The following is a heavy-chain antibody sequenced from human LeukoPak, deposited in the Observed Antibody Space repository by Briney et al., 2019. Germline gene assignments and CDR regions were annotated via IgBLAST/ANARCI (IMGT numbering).Heavy chain of an antibody. D-gene: IGHD2-21*02. CDR1: GFTFSSYS. CDR3: ARDPSPLAYCGGDCYSDPYYYGMDV. Sequence: GGSLRLSCAASGFTFSSYSMNWVRQAPGKGLEWVSSISSSSSYIYYADSVKGRFTISRDNAKNSLYLQMNSLRAEDTAVYYCARDPSPLAYCGGDCYSDPYYYGMDVWGQGTTVTVSS. J-gene: IGHJ6*02. V-gene: IGHV3-21*01. CDR2: ISSSSSYI.